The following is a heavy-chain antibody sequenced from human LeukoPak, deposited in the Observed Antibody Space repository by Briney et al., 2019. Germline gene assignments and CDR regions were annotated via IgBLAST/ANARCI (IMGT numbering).Heavy chain of an antibody. CDR1: GGSISNSSYY. CDR3: ARRRKGIGY. D-gene: IGHD2-2*01. Sequence: SETLSLTCTVSGGSISNSSYYWGWIRQPPGKGLEWIGSIYYSGSTYYNPSLKSRVTISVDTSKNQFSLKLSSVTAADTAVYYCARRRKGIGYWGQGTLVTVSS. CDR2: IYYSGST. J-gene: IGHJ4*02. V-gene: IGHV4-39*01.